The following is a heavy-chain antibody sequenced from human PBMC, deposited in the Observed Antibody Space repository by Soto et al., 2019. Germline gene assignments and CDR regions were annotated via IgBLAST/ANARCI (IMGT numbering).Heavy chain of an antibody. D-gene: IGHD3-3*01. V-gene: IGHV1-18*01. CDR2: ISAYNGNT. J-gene: IGHJ3*02. Sequence: ASVKVSCKASGYTFTSYGISWVRQAPGQGLEWMGWISAYNGNTNYAQKLQGRVTMTTDKSTSTAYMELSSLRSEDTAVYYCARGVSRITIFGVVTHDAFDIWGQGTMVTVS. CDR3: ARGVSRITIFGVVTHDAFDI. CDR1: GYTFTSYG.